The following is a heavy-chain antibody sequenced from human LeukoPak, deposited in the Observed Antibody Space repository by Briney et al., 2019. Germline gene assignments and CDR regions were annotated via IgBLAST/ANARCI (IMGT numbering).Heavy chain of an antibody. Sequence: QPGGSLRLXCAASGFTFSSYAMSWVRRAPGKGLEWVSAISGSGGSTYYADSVKGRFTISRDNSKNTLYLQMNSLRAEDTAVYYCAKTSSITIFGVAPRYYFDYWGQGTLVTVSS. V-gene: IGHV3-23*01. D-gene: IGHD3-3*01. CDR2: ISGSGGST. CDR3: AKTSSITIFGVAPRYYFDY. CDR1: GFTFSSYA. J-gene: IGHJ4*02.